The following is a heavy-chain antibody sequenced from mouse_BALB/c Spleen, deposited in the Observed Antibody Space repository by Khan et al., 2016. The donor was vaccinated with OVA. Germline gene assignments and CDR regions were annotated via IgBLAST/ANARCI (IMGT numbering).Heavy chain of an antibody. J-gene: IGHJ2*01. CDR2: ISYSGST. CDR3: ARTARINY. D-gene: IGHD1-2*01. CDR1: GYSITSCYG. Sequence: EVELVESGPGLVKPSQSLSLTCTVTGYSITSCYGWNWIRQSPGNKLEWMGYISYSGSTNYNPSLKSRISITRDTSKNQFFLQLNSVTTEDTATYYCARTARINYWGQGTTLTVSS. V-gene: IGHV3-2*02.